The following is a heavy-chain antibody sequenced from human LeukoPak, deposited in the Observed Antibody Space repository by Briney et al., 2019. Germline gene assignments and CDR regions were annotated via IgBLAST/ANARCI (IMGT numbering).Heavy chain of an antibody. CDR2: INTDGSST. J-gene: IGHJ6*03. Sequence: GGSLRLSCAASGFTLSSYWMHWVRQAPGKGLVWVSRINTDGSSTSYADSVKGRFTISRDNAKNTLYLQMNSLRAEDTAVYYCARGCSSTSCYTDYYYYMDVWGKGTTVTVSS. D-gene: IGHD2-2*02. V-gene: IGHV3-74*01. CDR1: GFTLSSYW. CDR3: ARGCSSTSCYTDYYYYMDV.